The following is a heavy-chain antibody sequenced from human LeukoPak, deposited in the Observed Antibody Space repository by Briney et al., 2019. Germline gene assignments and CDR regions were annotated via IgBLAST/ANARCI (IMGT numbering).Heavy chain of an antibody. CDR3: ARGTPRYSSTLHS. J-gene: IGHJ5*02. Sequence: SETLSLTCAVYGGSFSDYYWNWIRQTPGKGLEWIGEIHHRGFTNYNPSLKSRVTIFVDTSKSQFSLKLTSVTAADTAVYYCARGTPRYSSTLHSWGQGTLVTVSS. CDR2: IHHRGFT. D-gene: IGHD6-13*01. CDR1: GGSFSDYY. V-gene: IGHV4-34*01.